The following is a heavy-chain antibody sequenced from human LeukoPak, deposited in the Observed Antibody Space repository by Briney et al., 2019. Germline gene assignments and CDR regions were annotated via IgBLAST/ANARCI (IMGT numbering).Heavy chain of an antibody. Sequence: SETLSLTCAVSGGSLTGYFWTWIRQAPGKGLEWIGHLYYSGSTYYNPSLESRVSISIDTSKTQFSLELNSVTAADTAVYYCARGFGGTYYTDGLDIWGQGTLVTVSS. D-gene: IGHD1-26*01. CDR3: ARGFGGTYYTDGLDI. CDR2: LYYSGST. V-gene: IGHV4-59*01. CDR1: GGSLTGYF. J-gene: IGHJ3*02.